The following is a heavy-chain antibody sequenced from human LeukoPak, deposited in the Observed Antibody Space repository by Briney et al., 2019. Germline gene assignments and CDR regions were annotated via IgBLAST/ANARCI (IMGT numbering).Heavy chain of an antibody. CDR1: GFTFTSFA. D-gene: IGHD1-26*01. CDR2: ISGDDST. CDR3: AKNRETENFFAFDI. V-gene: IGHV3-23*01. Sequence: GGSLRLSCAASGFTFTSFAMNWVRQAPGKGLEWVSTISGDDSTYYADSVKGRFTTSRDNSKNTLFLQMNSLRAEDTAVYYCAKNRETENFFAFDIWGQGTMVTVSS. J-gene: IGHJ3*02.